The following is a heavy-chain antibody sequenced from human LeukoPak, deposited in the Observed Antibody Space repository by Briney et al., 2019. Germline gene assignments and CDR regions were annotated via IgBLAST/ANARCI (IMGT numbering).Heavy chain of an antibody. J-gene: IGHJ4*02. Sequence: SETLSLTCAVYGGSFSGYYWSWIRQPPGKGLEWIGEINHSGSTNYNPSLKSRVTISVDTSKNQFSLKLSSVTAADTAVYYCARVYYDSSGYFDYWGQGTLVTVSS. CDR3: ARVYYDSSGYFDY. D-gene: IGHD3-22*01. V-gene: IGHV4-34*01. CDR1: GGSFSGYY. CDR2: INHSGST.